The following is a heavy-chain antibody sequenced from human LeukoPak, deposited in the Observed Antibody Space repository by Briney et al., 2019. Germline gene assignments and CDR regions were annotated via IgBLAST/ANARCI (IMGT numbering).Heavy chain of an antibody. CDR2: INYSGST. CDR3: ARGRGSSSMGDFPTKDHDFAY. CDR1: GGSISSHY. D-gene: IGHD6-6*01. V-gene: IGHV4-59*11. J-gene: IGHJ4*02. Sequence: PAETLSLTCTVSGGSISSHYWSWIRQPPGKGLEWVGDINYSGSTNYNHSLKSRVTISVDTSKNQFSLKLSSVTAADTAVYYCARGRGSSSMGDFPTKDHDFAYWGQGTLVTVSS.